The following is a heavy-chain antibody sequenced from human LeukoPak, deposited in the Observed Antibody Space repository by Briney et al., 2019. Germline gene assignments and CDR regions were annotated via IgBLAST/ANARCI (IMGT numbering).Heavy chain of an antibody. CDR2: INPKDGGT. Sequence: ASVNVSCKSSGYIFTPYYVHCVRQAPGRGLEWVGVINPKDGGTISAQKLQDRVALTSDTSTSTVYMEMNNLKSDDTAVYYCARGPLLGYDTNDSGFDIWGQGTLVTVSS. V-gene: IGHV1-46*04. D-gene: IGHD2-8*01. CDR3: ARGPLLGYDTNDSGFDI. J-gene: IGHJ3*02. CDR1: GYIFTPYY.